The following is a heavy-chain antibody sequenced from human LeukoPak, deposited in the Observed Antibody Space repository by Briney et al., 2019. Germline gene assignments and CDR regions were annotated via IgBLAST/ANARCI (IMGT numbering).Heavy chain of an antibody. CDR3: ARSSHALPPPDLDY. J-gene: IGHJ4*02. Sequence: ASVKVSCKASGYTFTNYYMHWARQAPGQGLEWMGIINPSGGSTSYAQKFQGRVTMTRDTSTSTVYMELSSLRSENTAVYYCARSSHALPPPDLDYWGQGTLVTVSS. D-gene: IGHD3-10*01. CDR2: INPSGGST. CDR1: GYTFTNYY. V-gene: IGHV1-46*01.